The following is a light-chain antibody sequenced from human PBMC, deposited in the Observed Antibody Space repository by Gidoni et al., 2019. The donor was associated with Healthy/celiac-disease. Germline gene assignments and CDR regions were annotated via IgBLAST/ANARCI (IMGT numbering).Light chain of an antibody. Sequence: DMVMTQSPLSLPVTPGEPASISCRSSQSLLHSNGYNYLDWYLQKPGQSPQLLIYLGSNRASGVPDRFSGSGSGTDFTLKISRVEAEDVGVYYGMQALQTRTFGPGTKVDIK. CDR1: QSLLHSNGYNY. CDR3: MQALQTRT. V-gene: IGKV2-28*01. CDR2: LGS. J-gene: IGKJ3*01.